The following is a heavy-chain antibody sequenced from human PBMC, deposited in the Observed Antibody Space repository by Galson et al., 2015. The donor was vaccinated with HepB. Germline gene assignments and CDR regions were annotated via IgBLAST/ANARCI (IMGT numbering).Heavy chain of an antibody. CDR2: IIPIFGTA. D-gene: IGHD5-18*01. J-gene: IGHJ4*02. CDR3: ASPGGSSAPYSTFDY. Sequence: SVKVSCKASGGTFSSYAISWVRQAPGQGLEWMGGIIPIFGTANYAQKFQGRVTITADESTSTAYMELSSLRSEDTAVYYCASPGGSSAPYSTFDYWGQGTLVTVSS. CDR1: GGTFSSYA. V-gene: IGHV1-69*13.